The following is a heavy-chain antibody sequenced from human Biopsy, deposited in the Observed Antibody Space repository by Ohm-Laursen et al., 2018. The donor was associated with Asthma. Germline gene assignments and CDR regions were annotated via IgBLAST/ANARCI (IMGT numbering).Heavy chain of an antibody. CDR1: GYTFNRAG. D-gene: IGHD3-10*01. J-gene: IGHJ6*02. V-gene: IGHV1-18*01. Sequence: PSETVSCKTSGYTFNRAGTTWARQAPGQGLEWMGWISVYNGNTKVAQKSQDRVTMITDTSTSTTYKELRSLRSADTAVYFCARAVDYSHYYGIDVWGQGTTVTVS. CDR2: ISVYNGNT. CDR3: ARAVDYSHYYGIDV.